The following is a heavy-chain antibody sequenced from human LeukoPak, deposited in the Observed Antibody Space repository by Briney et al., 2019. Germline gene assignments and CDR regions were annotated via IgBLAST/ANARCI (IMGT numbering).Heavy chain of an antibody. CDR1: GYTFTSYG. CDR3: ARDQGGATSDP. CDR2: INTDSGNT. V-gene: IGHV1-18*01. Sequence: ASVKVSCKASGYTFTSYGISWVRRAPGQGLEWMGWINTDSGNTNYAQKLQGRVTMTTDTSTSTAYMELRTLRSDDTAVYYCARDQGGATSDPWGQGTLVTVSS. J-gene: IGHJ5*02. D-gene: IGHD1-26*01.